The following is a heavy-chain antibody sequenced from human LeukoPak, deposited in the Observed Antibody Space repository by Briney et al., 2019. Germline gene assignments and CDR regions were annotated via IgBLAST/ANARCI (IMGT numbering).Heavy chain of an antibody. V-gene: IGHV1-8*01. D-gene: IGHD1-14*01. CDR3: ARDGSVPQDPAFN. CDR2: MNPSSGNT. CDR1: GYTFTHYE. J-gene: IGHJ4*02. Sequence: ASVKVSCKASGYTFTHYEINWVGQGTGQGAGWLGWMNPSSGNTGYAQKFQGRVTMTRDTSISTAYMELSSLRAEDTAVYYCARDGSVPQDPAFNWGQGTLVTVSS.